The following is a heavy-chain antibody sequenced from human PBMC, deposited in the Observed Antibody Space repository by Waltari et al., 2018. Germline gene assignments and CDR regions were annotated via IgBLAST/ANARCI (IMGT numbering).Heavy chain of an antibody. CDR2: FYSGCST. J-gene: IGHJ4*02. CDR3: ARDLSGYNDY. D-gene: IGHD5-12*01. Sequence: EVQLVESGGGLVQPGGSLRVYCVASGFTFRNYWMRWVRQAQGKGGGGVSVFYSGCSTYYSDSVKDRFTISRDNSKNTLYLQMNSLRAEDTAVYYCARDLSGYNDYWGQGTLVTVSS. V-gene: IGHV3-53*01. CDR1: GFTFRNYW.